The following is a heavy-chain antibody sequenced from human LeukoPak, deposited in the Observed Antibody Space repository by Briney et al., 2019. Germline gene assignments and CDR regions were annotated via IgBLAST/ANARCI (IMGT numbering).Heavy chain of an antibody. V-gene: IGHV4-61*02. D-gene: IGHD4-17*01. CDR3: ARDFSHDYGDYFDY. CDR1: GGSISSGSYY. CDR2: IYTSGST. J-gene: IGHJ4*02. Sequence: SQTLSLTCTVSGGSISSGSYYWSWIRQPAGKGLEWIGRIYTSGSTNYNPSLKSRVTISVDTSKNQFSLKLSSVTAADTAVYYCARDFSHDYGDYFDYWGQGTLVTVSS.